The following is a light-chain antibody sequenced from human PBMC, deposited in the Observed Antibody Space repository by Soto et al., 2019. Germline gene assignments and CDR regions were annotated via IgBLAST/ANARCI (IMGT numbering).Light chain of an antibody. J-gene: IGLJ1*01. CDR3: TSYTTRRLYV. CDR2: DAS. V-gene: IGLV2-14*03. CDR1: SSDVGAYEY. Sequence: QSALTQPASVSGSPGQSITISCTGTSSDVGAYEYVSWYQQHPGKAPKLLIYDASNRPSGVSTRFSGSKSGNTAPLTISGLQADDEGDYYCTSYTTRRLYVFGSGTKVTVL.